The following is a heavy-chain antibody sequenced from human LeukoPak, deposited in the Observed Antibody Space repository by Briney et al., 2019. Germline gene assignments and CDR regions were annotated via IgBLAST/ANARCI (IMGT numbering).Heavy chain of an antibody. CDR1: GGSFGGYY. CDR3: ASTEGIQLWLLV. Sequence: SETLSLTCAVYGGSFGGYYWSWIRQPPGKGLEWIGEINHSGSTNYNPSLKRRVTISVDTSKNQFSLKLSSVTAADTAVYYCASTEGIQLWLLVWGQGTLVTVSS. CDR2: INHSGST. D-gene: IGHD5-18*01. V-gene: IGHV4-34*01. J-gene: IGHJ4*02.